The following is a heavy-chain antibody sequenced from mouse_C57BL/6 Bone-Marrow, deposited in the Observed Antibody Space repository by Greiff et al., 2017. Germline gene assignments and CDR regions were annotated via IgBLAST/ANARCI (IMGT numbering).Heavy chain of an antibody. CDR3: TRHRYYDV. Sequence: VQLKESGGDLVKPGGSLKLSCAASGFTFSSYGMSWVRQTPDNRLEWVATISSGGSYTYYPNSMKGRITISRDKAKNTLYLQLSSMKSEDTAMYYYTRHRYYDVWGTGTTITVTA. V-gene: IGHV5-6*01. J-gene: IGHJ1*03. CDR2: ISSGGSYT. CDR1: GFTFSSYG.